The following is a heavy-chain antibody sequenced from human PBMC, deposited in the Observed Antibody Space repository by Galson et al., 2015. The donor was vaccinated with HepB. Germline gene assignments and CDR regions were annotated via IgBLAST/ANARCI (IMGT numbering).Heavy chain of an antibody. D-gene: IGHD2-15*01. CDR3: ARGGYCSGGSCYSGDAYYYYGMDV. CDR1: GFTFSSYG. V-gene: IGHV3-33*01. Sequence: SLRLSCAASGFTFSSYGMHWVRQAPGKGLEWVAVIWYDGSNKYYADSVKGRFTISRDNSKNTLYLQMNSLRAEDTAVYYCARGGYCSGGSCYSGDAYYYYGMDVWGQGTTVTVSS. J-gene: IGHJ6*02. CDR2: IWYDGSNK.